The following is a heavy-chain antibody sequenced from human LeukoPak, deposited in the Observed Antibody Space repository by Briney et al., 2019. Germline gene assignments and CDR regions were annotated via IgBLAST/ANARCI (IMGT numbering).Heavy chain of an antibody. V-gene: IGHV4-4*02. J-gene: IGHJ4*02. CDR3: TSGDTGTIDY. Sequence: SGTLSLTCAVSGGSISSSNWWSWVRQPPGKGLEWIGEIYHSGSTNYNPSLESRVTISIDKSKHQFSLKLSSVTAADTAVYYCTSGDTGTIDYWGQGTLVTVSS. CDR2: IYHSGST. D-gene: IGHD4-17*01. CDR1: GGSISSSNW.